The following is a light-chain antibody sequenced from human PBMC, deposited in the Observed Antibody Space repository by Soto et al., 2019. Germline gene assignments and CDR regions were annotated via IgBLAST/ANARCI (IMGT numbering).Light chain of an antibody. J-gene: IGKJ1*01. Sequence: NQSQHYLAGTACGPASIPCSSSENLLYSNGVTYIYSYLQKPGQSPQLLIYLVSNRASGVPGRFSGSGSGTDFTLHISRVEAEDVTVSYCMQALLQPCTFGQGTKVDIK. CDR3: MQALLQPCT. CDR2: LVS. CDR1: ENLLYSNGVTY. V-gene: IGKV2-28*01.